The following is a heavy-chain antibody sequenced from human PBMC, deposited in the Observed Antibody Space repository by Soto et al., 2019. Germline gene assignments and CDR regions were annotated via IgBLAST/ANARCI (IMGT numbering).Heavy chain of an antibody. D-gene: IGHD6-13*01. J-gene: IGHJ4*02. Sequence: SETLSLTCTVSGVSVSSGSYYWSWIRQPPGKGLEWIGYIYYSGSTNYNPSLKSRVTISVDTSKNQFSLKLSSVTAADTAVYYCARVGIAAAGRALFDYWGQGTLVTVSS. CDR1: GVSVSSGSYY. V-gene: IGHV4-61*01. CDR2: IYYSGST. CDR3: ARVGIAAAGRALFDY.